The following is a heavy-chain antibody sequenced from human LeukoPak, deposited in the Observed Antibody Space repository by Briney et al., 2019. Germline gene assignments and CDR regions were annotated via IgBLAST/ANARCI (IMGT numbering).Heavy chain of an antibody. CDR3: ARVGGEVEMATIAYFDY. V-gene: IGHV3-21*01. CDR1: GFTFSSYS. D-gene: IGHD5-24*01. Sequence: GGSLRLSCAASGFTFSSYSMNWVRQAPGKGLEWVSSISSSSSYIYYADSVKGRFTISRDSAKNSLYLQMNSLTAEDTAVYYCARVGGEVEMATIAYFDYWGQGTLVTVSS. CDR2: ISSSSSYI. J-gene: IGHJ4*02.